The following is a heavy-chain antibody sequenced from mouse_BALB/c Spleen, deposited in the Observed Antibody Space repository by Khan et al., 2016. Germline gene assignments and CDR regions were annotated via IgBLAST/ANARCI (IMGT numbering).Heavy chain of an antibody. J-gene: IGHJ3*01. Sequence: VQLQQSGAELVKPGASVKLSCTASGFNIKDTYMHWVKQRPEQGLEWIGRIDPANGNTKYDPTFPDKVTVTSETSSNTAYLQLSSLASEDTAVYYCARGGYGWFAYWGQGTLVTVSA. CDR3: ARGGYGWFAY. D-gene: IGHD1-1*01. CDR2: IDPANGNT. V-gene: IGHV14-3*02. CDR1: GFNIKDTY.